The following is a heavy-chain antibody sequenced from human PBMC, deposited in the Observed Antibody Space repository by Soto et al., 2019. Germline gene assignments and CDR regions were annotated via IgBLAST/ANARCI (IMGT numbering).Heavy chain of an antibody. V-gene: IGHV4-30-2*01. CDR3: ARVPTP. J-gene: IGHJ5*02. Sequence: QLQLQESGSGLVKPSQTLSLTCAVSGGSISSGGYSWSWIRQPPGKGLEWIGYIYHSGRTFYNPSLKSRVTISLDRSTNQFSLKLSSVTAADPAVYFCARVPTPWGQGTLVTVSS. CDR2: IYHSGRT. CDR1: GGSISSGGYS.